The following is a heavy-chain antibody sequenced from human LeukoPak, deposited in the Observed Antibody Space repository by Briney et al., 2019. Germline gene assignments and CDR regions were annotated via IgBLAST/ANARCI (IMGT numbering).Heavy chain of an antibody. CDR3: ASSSGYYYLDY. D-gene: IGHD3-22*01. V-gene: IGHV1-46*01. CDR1: GYTFTSYY. J-gene: IGHJ4*02. CDR2: INPSGGST. Sequence: GASVKVSCKATGYTFTSYYMHWVRQAHGQGLEWMGIINPSGGSTSYAQKFQGRVTMTRDTSTSTVYMELSSLRSEDTAVYYCASSSGYYYLDYWGQGTLVTVSS.